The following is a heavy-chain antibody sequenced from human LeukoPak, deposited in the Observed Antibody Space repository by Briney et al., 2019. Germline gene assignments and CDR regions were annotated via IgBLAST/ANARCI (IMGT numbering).Heavy chain of an antibody. J-gene: IGHJ4*02. V-gene: IGHV3-53*01. CDR2: IYSGGST. CDR3: ARVLAVALDY. CDR1: GFTVSSNY. D-gene: IGHD6-19*01. Sequence: GGSLRLSCAASGFTVSSNYLSWVRQAPGKGLEWVSVIYSGGSTYYADSVKGRFTISRDNSKNTLYLQMNSLRAEDTAVYYCARVLAVALDYWGQGTLVTVSS.